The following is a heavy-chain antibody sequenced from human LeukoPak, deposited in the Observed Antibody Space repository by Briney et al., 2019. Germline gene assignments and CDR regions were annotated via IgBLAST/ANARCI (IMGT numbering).Heavy chain of an antibody. CDR1: VGTFSSYA. CDR3: ARAVVVITPDAFDI. CDR2: IIPIFGTA. D-gene: IGHD3-22*01. Sequence: ASVTVSCKASVGTFSSYAISWVRQAPGQGLEWMGGIIPIFGTANYAQKFQGRVTITADESTSTAYMELSSLRSEDTAVYYCARAVVVITPDAFDIWGQGTMVTVSS. J-gene: IGHJ3*02. V-gene: IGHV1-69*13.